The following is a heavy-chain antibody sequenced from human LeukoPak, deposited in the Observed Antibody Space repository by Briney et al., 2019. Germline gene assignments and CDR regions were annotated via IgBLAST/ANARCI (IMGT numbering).Heavy chain of an antibody. J-gene: IGHJ4*02. CDR1: GFTFSSYA. CDR3: AKPLGGSYLFDR. Sequence: GGSLRLSCAASGFTFSSYAMTWVRRAPGKGLEWVSTIEVGSAITHYAASVKGRFTISRDTSKKILYLQMDSLRPEDTAVYYCAKPLGGSYLFDRWGQGTLVTVSS. D-gene: IGHD1-26*01. CDR2: IEVGSAIT. V-gene: IGHV3-23*01.